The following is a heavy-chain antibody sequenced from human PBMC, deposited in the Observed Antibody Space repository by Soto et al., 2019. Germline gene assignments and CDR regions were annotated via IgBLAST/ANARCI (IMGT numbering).Heavy chain of an antibody. D-gene: IGHD1-26*01. J-gene: IGHJ3*02. CDR3: ARFNTGSYYEAFDI. CDR2: IYHSGST. V-gene: IGHV4-4*02. Sequence: SETLSLTCTVSGGSISSSNWWSWVRQPPGKGLEWIGEIYHSGSTNYNPSLKSRVTISVDKSKNQFSLKLSSVTAADTAVYYCARFNTGSYYEAFDIWGQGTMVTVSS. CDR1: GGSISSSNW.